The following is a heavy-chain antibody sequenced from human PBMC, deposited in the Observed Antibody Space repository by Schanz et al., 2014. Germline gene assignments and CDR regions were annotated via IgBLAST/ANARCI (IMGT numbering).Heavy chain of an antibody. J-gene: IGHJ6*02. CDR1: GGTFSSYT. CDR2: INGYNGHT. Sequence: QVQLVQSEAEVKKPGSSVKVSCKASGGTFSSYTISWVRQAPGQGLEWMGWINGYNGHTLYAQKFQGRVTMTTDTSTSTSYMELTSLRSDDTAVYYCARVQDDILTGSEYYYGMDVWGQGTTVTVSS. CDR3: ARVQDDILTGSEYYYGMDV. D-gene: IGHD3-9*01. V-gene: IGHV1-18*01.